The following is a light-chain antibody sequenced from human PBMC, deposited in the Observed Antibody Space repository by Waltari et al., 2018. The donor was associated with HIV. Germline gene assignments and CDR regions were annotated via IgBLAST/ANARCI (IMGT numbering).Light chain of an antibody. J-gene: IGLJ3*02. Sequence: QAVLTQPSSLSASPGASASLTCTLRSGINFGTYKINWYQQKPGSPPQYPLRYKSDSDKQQGSGVPSRFSGSKDASANAGILLISGLQSEDEADYYCMIWYSSAGVFGGGTKLTVL. CDR1: SGINFGTYK. CDR2: YKSDSDK. CDR3: MIWYSSAGV. V-gene: IGLV5-45*02.